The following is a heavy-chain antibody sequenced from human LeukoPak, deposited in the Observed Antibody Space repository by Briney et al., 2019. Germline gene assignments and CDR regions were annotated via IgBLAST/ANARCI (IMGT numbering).Heavy chain of an antibody. D-gene: IGHD2-2*02. J-gene: IGHJ6*03. CDR2: ISGSGSST. Sequence: GGSLRLSCAASGFTFNSYAMNWVRQAPGKGLEWVSDISGSGSSTYYADSVKGRFTISRDNSKNTLYLQMNSLRGEDTAVYYCAKPEGYCSSSSCYNSLYYYYYYMDVWGKGTTVTVSS. V-gene: IGHV3-23*01. CDR3: AKPEGYCSSSSCYNSLYYYYYYMDV. CDR1: GFTFNSYA.